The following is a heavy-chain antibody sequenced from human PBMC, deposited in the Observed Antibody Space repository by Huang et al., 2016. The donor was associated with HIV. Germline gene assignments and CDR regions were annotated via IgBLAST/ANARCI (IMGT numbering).Heavy chain of an antibody. CDR1: GFSLTTTGVG. Sequence: QITLRESGPALVKPTQTLTLTCTFSGFSLTTTGVGVGWIRQPPGQALEWLAFSYSNGDGGYSPSLSSRLTITKDTSKNQVVLTMTNMDPVDTATYYCAHSTDASAATFYFDFWGQGTLVAVSS. CDR2: SYSNGDG. J-gene: IGHJ4*02. CDR3: AHSTDASAATFYFDF. V-gene: IGHV2-5*01. D-gene: IGHD6-25*01.